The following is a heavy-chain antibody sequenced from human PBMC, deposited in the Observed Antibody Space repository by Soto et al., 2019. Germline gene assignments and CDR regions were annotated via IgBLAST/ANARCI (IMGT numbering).Heavy chain of an antibody. CDR3: AREKVGTTFFDN. CDR2: IYPSVSS. D-gene: IGHD1-1*01. V-gene: IGHV4-38-2*02. Sequence: PSEPLSLTCTVSVFSISRCFYCSWVRQPPGKGLEWIGSIYPSVSSYHNPSLATRLRLSIDTSKNQFTLNLTSVTAADTALYFCAREKVGTTFFDNWGQGIQVTVSS. J-gene: IGHJ4*02. CDR1: VFSISRCFY.